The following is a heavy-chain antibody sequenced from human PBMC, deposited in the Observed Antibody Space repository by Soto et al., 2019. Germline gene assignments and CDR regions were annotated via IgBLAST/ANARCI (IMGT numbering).Heavy chain of an antibody. CDR1: GFTFSSYW. D-gene: IGHD3-3*01. Sequence: GGSLRLSCAASGFTFSSYWMHWVRQAPGKGLVWVSRINSDGSSTSYVDSVKGRFTISRDNAKNTLYLQMNSLRAEDTAVYYCARGRDFWSGYAIPELDYWGQGTLVTVSS. CDR2: INSDGSST. V-gene: IGHV3-74*01. J-gene: IGHJ4*02. CDR3: ARGRDFWSGYAIPELDY.